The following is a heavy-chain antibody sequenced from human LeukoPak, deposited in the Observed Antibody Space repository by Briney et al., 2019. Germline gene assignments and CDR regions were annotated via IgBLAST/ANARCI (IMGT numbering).Heavy chain of an antibody. V-gene: IGHV5-51*01. Sequence: GESLKISCKGSGYSFTSYWIGWVRQMPGKGLEWMGIIYPGDSDTRYSPSFQGQVTISADKSISTAYLQWGSLKAPDSAMYYCARQTRGGIVAAGSDYWGQGTLVTVSS. CDR3: ARQTRGGIVAAGSDY. D-gene: IGHD6-13*01. CDR2: IYPGDSDT. CDR1: GYSFTSYW. J-gene: IGHJ4*02.